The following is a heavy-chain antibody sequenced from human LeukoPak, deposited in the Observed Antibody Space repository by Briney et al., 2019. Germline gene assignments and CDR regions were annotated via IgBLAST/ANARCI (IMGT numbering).Heavy chain of an antibody. CDR2: IIPIFGTA. V-gene: IGHV1-69*05. CDR3: AKDSPRRGYSYGASHDNWFDP. CDR1: GGTFSSYA. D-gene: IGHD5-18*01. Sequence: ASVKVSCKASGGTFSSYAISWVRQAPGQGLEWMGGIIPIFGTANYAQKFQGRVTITTDESTSTAYMELSSLRSEDTAVYYCAKDSPRRGYSYGASHDNWFDPWGQGTLVTVSS. J-gene: IGHJ5*02.